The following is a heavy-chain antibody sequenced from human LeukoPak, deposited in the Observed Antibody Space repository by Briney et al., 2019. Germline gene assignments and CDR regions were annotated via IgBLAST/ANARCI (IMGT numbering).Heavy chain of an antibody. CDR3: TRGRTAMDY. J-gene: IGHJ4*02. V-gene: IGHV3-49*03. D-gene: IGHD5-18*01. CDR1: GFTFGDYA. CDR2: IRGRAYGGAT. Sequence: GGSLRLSCTAFGFTFGDYAMSWFRQAPGKGLEWVGFIRGRAYGGATEYAASVKGRFTISRDDSKSIDYLQMNSLKIEDTAVYYCTRGRTAMDYWGQGTLVTVSS.